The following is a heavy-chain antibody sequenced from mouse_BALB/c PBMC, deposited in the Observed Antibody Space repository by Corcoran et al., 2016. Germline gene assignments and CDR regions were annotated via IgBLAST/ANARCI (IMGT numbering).Heavy chain of an antibody. Sequence: EVQLQQSGPDLVKPVASVKISCKASGYSFTGYYMHWVKQSHGKSLEWIGRVNPNNGGSGYNQKFKGKAILTVDKSSSTAYMELRSLTSEDSAVYYCARGGLRNGNYVGDYWGQGTTLTVSS. V-gene: IGHV1-34*01. CDR1: GYSFTGYY. CDR3: ARGGLRNGNYVGDY. D-gene: IGHD2-1*01. CDR2: VNPNNGGS. J-gene: IGHJ2*01.